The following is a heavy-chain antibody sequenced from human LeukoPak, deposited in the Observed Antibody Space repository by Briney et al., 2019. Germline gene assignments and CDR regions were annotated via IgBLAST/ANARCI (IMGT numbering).Heavy chain of an antibody. J-gene: IGHJ6*02. CDR1: GGSISSYY. CDR2: IYTSGCT. D-gene: IGHD1-1*01. Sequence: SETLSLTCTVTGGSISSYYWRWIRQPAGKGLEWIGRIYTSGCTTYNPSLKSRVTMSVDTSKNQFSLKLSSVTAADTAVYYCARVWKFSRTHLETYGMDVWGQGTTVTVSS. V-gene: IGHV4-4*07. CDR3: ARVWKFSRTHLETYGMDV.